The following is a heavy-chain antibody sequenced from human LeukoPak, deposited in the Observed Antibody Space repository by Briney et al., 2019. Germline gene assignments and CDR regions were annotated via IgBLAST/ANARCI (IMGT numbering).Heavy chain of an antibody. CDR3: AITSGYSVDY. J-gene: IGHJ4*02. CDR1: GGSISSSSYY. D-gene: IGHD3-22*01. V-gene: IGHV4-39*01. CDR2: IYYSGST. Sequence: PSQTLSLTCTVSGGSISSSSYYWGWIRQPPGKGLEWIGSIYYSGSTYYNPSLKSRVTISVDTSKNQFSLKLSSVTAADTAAYYCAITSGYSVDYWGQGTLVTVSS.